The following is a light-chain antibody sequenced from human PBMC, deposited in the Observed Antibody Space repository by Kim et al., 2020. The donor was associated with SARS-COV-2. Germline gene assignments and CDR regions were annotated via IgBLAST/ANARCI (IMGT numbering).Light chain of an antibody. CDR2: EDN. J-gene: IGLJ2*01. CDR3: QSYDSSNPVV. CDR1: SGGNASND. V-gene: IGLV6-57*03. Sequence: TVTLACARGSGGNASNDVQWYQLRPGSAPTTVIYEDNQRPSRVPDRFSGSIDSSSNSASLTISGLKTEDEADYYCQSYDSSNPVVFGGGTQLTVL.